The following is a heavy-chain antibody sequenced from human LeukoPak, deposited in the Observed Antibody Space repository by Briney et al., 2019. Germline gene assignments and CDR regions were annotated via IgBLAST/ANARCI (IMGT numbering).Heavy chain of an antibody. CDR1: GGSISSGGYY. V-gene: IGHV4-31*03. D-gene: IGHD4-17*01. CDR3: ARVRDYGWFDP. J-gene: IGHJ5*02. Sequence: PSETLSLTCTVSGGSISSGGYYWSWIRQHPGKGLEYIGYIYYTGSTYYNPSLQSRVTISVDTSKKQFSLKVSSVTAADTAVYYCARVRDYGWFDPWSQGTLVTVSS. CDR2: IYYTGST.